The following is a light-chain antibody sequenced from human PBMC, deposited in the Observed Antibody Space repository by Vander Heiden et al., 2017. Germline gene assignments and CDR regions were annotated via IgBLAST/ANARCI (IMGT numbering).Light chain of an antibody. CDR3: QQSYSTPPET. J-gene: IGKJ2*01. CDR2: GAS. V-gene: IGKV1-39*01. Sequence: DVQMTQSPSSLSASVGDRVTITCRASQSISNYLNWYQQKPGKAPKLLIYGASNLQSGVPSRFSGSGSGTDFTLIINTLQPEDFATYYCQQSYSTPPETFGQGTKLDIK. CDR1: QSISNY.